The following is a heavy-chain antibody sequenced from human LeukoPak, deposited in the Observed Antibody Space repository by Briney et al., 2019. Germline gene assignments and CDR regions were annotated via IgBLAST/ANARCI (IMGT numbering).Heavy chain of an antibody. V-gene: IGHV1-2*02. CDR2: INPNSGGT. Sequence: GASVKVSCKASGYTFTSYYMHWVRQAPGRGLEWMGWINPNSGGTNYAQKFQGRVTMTRDTSISTAYMELSRLRSDDTAVYYCARKRDGSYGAFDIWGQGTMVTVSS. CDR1: GYTFTSYY. CDR3: ARKRDGSYGAFDI. D-gene: IGHD1-26*01. J-gene: IGHJ3*02.